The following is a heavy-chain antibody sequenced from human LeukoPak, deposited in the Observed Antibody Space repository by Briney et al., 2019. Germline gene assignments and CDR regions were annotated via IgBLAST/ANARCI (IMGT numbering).Heavy chain of an antibody. CDR2: IIPILGIA. CDR1: GGTFSSYA. V-gene: IGHV1-69*04. J-gene: IGHJ4*02. D-gene: IGHD4-17*01. Sequence: SVKVSCKASGGTFSSYAISWVRQAPGQGLEWMGRIIPILGIANYAQKFQGRVTITADKSTSTAHMELSSLRSEDTAVYYCARDTVITVYYFDYWGQGTLVTVSS. CDR3: ARDTVITVYYFDY.